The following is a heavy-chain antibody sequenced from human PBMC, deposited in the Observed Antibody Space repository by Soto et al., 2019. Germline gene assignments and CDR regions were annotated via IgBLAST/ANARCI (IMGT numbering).Heavy chain of an antibody. Sequence: EVQLLESGGDLVQPGRSLRLSCAASGFTFSGYAMSWVRQAPGKGLEWVSVLHGGGKSAYYADSVKGRFTISRDNCKNPLYLEMNRLGGEDTAVYYWAKNRGQMTTSWHFEYWGQGTLVTIS. J-gene: IGHJ4*02. D-gene: IGHD4-17*01. CDR2: LHGGGKSA. CDR3: AKNRGQMTTSWHFEY. V-gene: IGHV3-23*01. CDR1: GFTFSGYA.